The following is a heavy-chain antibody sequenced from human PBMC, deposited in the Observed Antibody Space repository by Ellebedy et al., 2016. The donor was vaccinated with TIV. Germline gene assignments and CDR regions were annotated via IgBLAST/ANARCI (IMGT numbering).Heavy chain of an antibody. D-gene: IGHD3-22*01. CDR2: FDPEDGET. J-gene: IGHJ4*02. V-gene: IGHV1-24*01. CDR3: ARDQVPKYDTSD. CDR1: GYTLTELS. Sequence: ASVKVSCKVSGYTLTELSMHWVRQAPGKGLEWMGGFDPEDGETIYAQKFQGRVTMTEDTSTDTAYMELGSLRSDDTAVYYCARDQVPKYDTSDWGQGTLVTVSS.